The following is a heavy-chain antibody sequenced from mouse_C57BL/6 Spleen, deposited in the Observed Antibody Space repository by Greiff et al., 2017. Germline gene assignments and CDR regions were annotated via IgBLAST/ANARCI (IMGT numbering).Heavy chain of an antibody. Sequence: EVKLMESGGGLVKPGGSLKLSCAASGFTFSDYGMHWVRQAPEKGLEWVAYISSGSSTIYYADTVKGRFTISRDNAKNTLFLQMTSLRSEDTAMYYCARSHYGSRGYFDVWGTGTTVTVSS. D-gene: IGHD1-1*01. CDR2: ISSGSSTI. CDR1: GFTFSDYG. V-gene: IGHV5-17*01. J-gene: IGHJ1*03. CDR3: ARSHYGSRGYFDV.